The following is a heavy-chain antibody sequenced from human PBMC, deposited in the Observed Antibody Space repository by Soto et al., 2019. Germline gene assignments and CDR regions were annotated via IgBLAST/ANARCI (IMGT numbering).Heavy chain of an antibody. Sequence: LSLTCAVFGFFISSGNYWGWIRKPPGKGLEWIGSIFHGGNTYYNPSLKSRVTISVDMSKNQFSLKLNSVTAADTAVYYCARARWYDAFDVWGQGTVVTVSS. V-gene: IGHV4-38-2*01. CDR3: ARARWYDAFDV. J-gene: IGHJ3*01. CDR1: GFFISSGNY. D-gene: IGHD2-15*01. CDR2: IFHGGNT.